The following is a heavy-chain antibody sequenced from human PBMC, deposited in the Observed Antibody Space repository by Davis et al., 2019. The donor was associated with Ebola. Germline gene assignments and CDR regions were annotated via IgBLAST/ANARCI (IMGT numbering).Heavy chain of an antibody. CDR2: ISSSSSTI. D-gene: IGHD2-2*02. Sequence: GESPKIPCAASGFTFSSYSMNWVRQAPGKGPEWVSYISSSSSTIYYADSVKGRFTIPRDNAKNTLYLQMNSLRAEDTAVYYCARPNCSSTSCYKYGMDVWGQGTTVTVSS. V-gene: IGHV3-48*04. J-gene: IGHJ6*02. CDR3: ARPNCSSTSCYKYGMDV. CDR1: GFTFSSYS.